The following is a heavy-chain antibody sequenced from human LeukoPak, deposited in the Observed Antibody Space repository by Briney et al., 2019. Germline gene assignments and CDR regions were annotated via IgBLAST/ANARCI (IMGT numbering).Heavy chain of an antibody. CDR1: GGSISSSSYY. J-gene: IGHJ6*03. Sequence: SETLSLTCTVPGGSISSSSYYWGWIRQPPGKGLESIVSIYYSGGPYDNPSLKSRVTISVDTSKNQFALKLSSVTAAGTAVYYCARHSHCSSTSCYAFYYYYYYMDVWGKGTPVTVSS. V-gene: IGHV4-39*01. CDR3: ARHSHCSSTSCYAFYYYYYYMDV. D-gene: IGHD2-2*01. CDR2: IYYSGGP.